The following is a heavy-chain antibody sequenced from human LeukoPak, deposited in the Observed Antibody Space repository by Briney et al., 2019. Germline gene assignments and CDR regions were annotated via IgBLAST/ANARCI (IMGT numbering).Heavy chain of an antibody. J-gene: IGHJ5*02. CDR1: GGYIITSGHY. V-gene: IGHV4-39*07. D-gene: IGHD4-23*01. Sequence: SETLSLTCTVSGGYIITSGHYWGWIRQPPGKELEWIGSIYYTGVTSTNPFFRSRMSISVDTSKNQFSLNLTSVTAADAAVYYCARERSSSGGHSWFDPWGQGTLVTVSS. CDR2: IYYTGVT. CDR3: ARERSSSGGHSWFDP.